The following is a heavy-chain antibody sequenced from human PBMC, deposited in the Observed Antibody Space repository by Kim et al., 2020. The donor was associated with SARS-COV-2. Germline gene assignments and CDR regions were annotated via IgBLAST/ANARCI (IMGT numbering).Heavy chain of an antibody. D-gene: IGHD3-10*01. CDR1: GFTFSDYY. CDR3: AREGAGPYPLRGKPIDY. J-gene: IGHJ4*02. V-gene: IGHV3-11*01. CDR2: ISSSGSTM. Sequence: GGSLRLSCAASGFTFSDYYMNWIRQAPGKGLEWISYISSSGSTMYYADSVKGRFSISRDNAKKSLYLQMNSLRADDTAVYYCAREGAGPYPLRGKPIDYWGQGSLVTVSS.